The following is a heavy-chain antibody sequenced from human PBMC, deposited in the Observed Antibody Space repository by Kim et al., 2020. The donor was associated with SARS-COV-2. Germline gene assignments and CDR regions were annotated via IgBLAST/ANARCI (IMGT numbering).Heavy chain of an antibody. J-gene: IGHJ4*02. D-gene: IGHD3-10*01. V-gene: IGHV4-34*01. CDR1: GGSFSGYY. CDR2: INHSGST. CDR3: ARGLTLPWYYGSGSYYNMRGIFDY. Sequence: SETLSLTCAVYGGSFSGYYWSWIRQPPGKGLEWIGEINHSGSTNYNPSLKSRVTISVDTSKNQFSLKLSSVTAADTAVYYCARGLTLPWYYGSGSYYNMRGIFDYWGQGTLVTVSS.